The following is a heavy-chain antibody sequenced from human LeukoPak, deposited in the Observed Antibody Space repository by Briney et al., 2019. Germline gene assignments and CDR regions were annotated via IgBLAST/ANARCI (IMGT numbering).Heavy chain of an antibody. Sequence: SETLSLTCTVSGGSISSSSYYWGWIRQPPGKGLERIGSIYYSGSTYYNPSLKSRVTISVDTSKNQFSLKLSSVTAADTAVYYCARHFSSSWSNWFDPWGRGTLVTVSS. CDR2: IYYSGST. J-gene: IGHJ5*02. CDR3: ARHFSSSWSNWFDP. CDR1: GGSISSSSYY. D-gene: IGHD6-13*01. V-gene: IGHV4-39*01.